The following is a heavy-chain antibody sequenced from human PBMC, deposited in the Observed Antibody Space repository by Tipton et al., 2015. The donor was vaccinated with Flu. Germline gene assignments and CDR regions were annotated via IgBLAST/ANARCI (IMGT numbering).Heavy chain of an antibody. J-gene: IGHJ4*01. V-gene: IGHV3-48*02. CDR3: ARALGGASYHYYFEY. D-gene: IGHD1-26*01. Sequence: GSLRLSCVASGFTFSPYSMNWVRQAPGKGLEWISYVSGSGSPISYADSVRGRFTISRDNAKNTLYLQMNSLRDEDTATYYCARALGGASYHYYFEYWGHGTRVTVSS. CDR1: GFTFSPYS. CDR2: VSGSGSPI.